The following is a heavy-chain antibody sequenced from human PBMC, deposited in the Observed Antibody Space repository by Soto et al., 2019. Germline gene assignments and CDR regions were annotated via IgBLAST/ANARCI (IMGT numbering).Heavy chain of an antibody. D-gene: IGHD3-16*02. V-gene: IGHV1-18*04. CDR3: AREGGVWGSFRYFDY. CDR2: ISPYNGNT. CDR1: GYTFTSYG. Sequence: QVQLVQSGVEVQKPGASVKVSCKASGYTFTSYGINWLRQAPGQGLEGMGWISPYNGNTNYGQKLQGRVTMTTDTSTSIAYMELRSLRSDDTAVYYCAREGGVWGSFRYFDYWGQGTLVTVSS. J-gene: IGHJ4*02.